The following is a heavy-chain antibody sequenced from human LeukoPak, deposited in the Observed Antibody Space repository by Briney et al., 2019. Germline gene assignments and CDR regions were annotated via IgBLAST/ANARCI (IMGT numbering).Heavy chain of an antibody. CDR3: ARRLGGYNY. CDR2: SYYSGSS. J-gene: IGHJ4*02. V-gene: IGHV4-59*08. CDR1: GGSISSYY. Sequence: SETLSLTCTVSGGSISSYYWSWIRQPPGKGLVGVGYSYYSGSSNYNPSLNSRVTMSVDTSKNQVSLKLSTVTAADTAVYYCARRLGGYNYWGQGTLVTVSS. D-gene: IGHD5-12*01.